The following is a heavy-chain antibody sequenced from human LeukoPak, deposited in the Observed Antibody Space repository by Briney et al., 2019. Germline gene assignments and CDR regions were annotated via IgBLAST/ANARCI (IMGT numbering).Heavy chain of an antibody. J-gene: IGHJ3*02. CDR1: GGTFSSYA. CDR2: IIPIFGTP. CDR3: TRRDNSSGYLGPGAFDI. V-gene: IGHV1-69*13. Sequence: ASVKVSCTASGGTFSSYAISWVRQAPGQGLEYMGGIIPIFGTPNYAQKFQGRFTITADESTSTAYMELSSLRSKDTAVYYCTRRDNSSGYLGPGAFDIWGQGTMVTVSS. D-gene: IGHD3-22*01.